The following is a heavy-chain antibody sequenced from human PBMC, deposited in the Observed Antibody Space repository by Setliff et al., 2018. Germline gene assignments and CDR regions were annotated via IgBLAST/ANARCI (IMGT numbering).Heavy chain of an antibody. Sequence: SETLSLTCTVSGGSVSSGSYYWSWIRQPPGKGLEWIGYIYYSGSTNYNPSLKSRVTISVDTSKNQFSLKLSSVTAADTAVYYCAREQWLDPPGYYYMDVWAKGTTVTVSS. CDR2: IYYSGST. CDR1: GGSVSSGSYY. CDR3: AREQWLDPPGYYYMDV. D-gene: IGHD6-19*01. V-gene: IGHV4-61*01. J-gene: IGHJ6*03.